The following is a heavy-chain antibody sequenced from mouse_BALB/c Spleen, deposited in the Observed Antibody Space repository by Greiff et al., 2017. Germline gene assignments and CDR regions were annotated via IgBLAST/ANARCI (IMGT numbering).Heavy chain of an antibody. V-gene: IGHV5-12-2*01. J-gene: IGHJ4*01. Sequence: DVHLVESGGGLVQPGGSLKLSCAASGFTFSSYTMSWVRQTPEKRLEWVAYISNGGGSTYYPDTVKGRFTISRDNAKNTLYLQMSSLKSEDTAMYYCARHAPYAMDYWGKGTSVTVSS. CDR2: ISNGGGST. CDR3: ARHAPYAMDY. CDR1: GFTFSSYT.